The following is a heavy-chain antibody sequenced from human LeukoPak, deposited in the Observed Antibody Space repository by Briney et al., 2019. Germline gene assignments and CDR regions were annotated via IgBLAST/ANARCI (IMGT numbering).Heavy chain of an antibody. D-gene: IGHD1-26*01. Sequence: SVKVSCKASGGTVSMHGISWVRQAPGQGPEWMGRIIPIFGTVNYSQKFQGRVTITTDESTSTAYMELSSLRSEDTAVYYCARDSLNSGSYSVDYYMDVWGKGTTVTVSS. CDR3: ARDSLNSGSYSVDYYMDV. CDR1: GGTVSMHG. CDR2: IIPIFGTV. V-gene: IGHV1-69*05. J-gene: IGHJ6*03.